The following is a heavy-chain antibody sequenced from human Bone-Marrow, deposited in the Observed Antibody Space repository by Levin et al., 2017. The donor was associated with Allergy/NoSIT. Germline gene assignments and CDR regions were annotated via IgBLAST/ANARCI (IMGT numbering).Heavy chain of an antibody. CDR2: ISGSGGST. CDR1: GFTFSSYA. V-gene: IGHV3-23*01. Sequence: GGSLRLSCAASGFTFSSYAMSWVRQAPGKGLEWVSAISGSGGSTYYADSVKGRFTISRDNSKNTLYLQMNSLRAEDTAVYYCAKGGPGYCSGGSCHDAFDTWGQGTMVTVSS. J-gene: IGHJ3*02. CDR3: AKGGPGYCSGGSCHDAFDT. D-gene: IGHD2-15*01.